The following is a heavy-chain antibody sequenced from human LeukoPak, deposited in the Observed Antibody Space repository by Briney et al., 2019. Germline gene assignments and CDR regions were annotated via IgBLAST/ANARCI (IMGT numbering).Heavy chain of an antibody. Sequence: GASVKVSCKASGYTFTSYGISWVRQAPGQGLEWMGWISAYNGNTNYAQKFQGRVTITADKSTSTAYMELSSLRSEDTAVYYCATLDPGPYWGQGTLVTVSS. CDR3: ATLDPGPY. V-gene: IGHV1-18*01. CDR2: ISAYNGNT. CDR1: GYTFTSYG. D-gene: IGHD5-18*01. J-gene: IGHJ4*02.